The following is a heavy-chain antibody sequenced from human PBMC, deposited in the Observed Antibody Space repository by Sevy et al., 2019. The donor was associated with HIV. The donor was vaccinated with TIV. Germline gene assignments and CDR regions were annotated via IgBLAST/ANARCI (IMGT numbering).Heavy chain of an antibody. CDR3: AKESGSYYDFWSGHDAFDI. J-gene: IGHJ3*02. CDR1: GFTFSSSG. CDR2: ISYDGSSK. V-gene: IGHV3-30*18. Sequence: GGSLRLSCAASGFTFSSSGMHWVRQAPGKGLEWVAVISYDGSSKYYAESVKGRFTISRDNSKNTLYLQISSLRAEDTAVYYCAKESGSYYDFWSGHDAFDIWGQGTMVTVSS. D-gene: IGHD3-3*01.